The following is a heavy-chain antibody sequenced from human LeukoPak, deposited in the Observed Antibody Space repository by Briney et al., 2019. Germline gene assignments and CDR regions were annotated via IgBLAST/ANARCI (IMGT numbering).Heavy chain of an antibody. CDR1: GGSITTSY. J-gene: IGHJ4*02. CDR2: VFPSGST. D-gene: IGHD6-19*01. V-gene: IGHV4-4*07. Sequence: SETLSLTCTVSGGSITTSYWSWIRQPAGKGLEWVGRVFPSGSTNYNPSLNSRVTMSVDTSKNQFSLNLNSVTAADTALYYCARESVTVAGTHDFWGQGTLVTVSS. CDR3: ARESVTVAGTHDF.